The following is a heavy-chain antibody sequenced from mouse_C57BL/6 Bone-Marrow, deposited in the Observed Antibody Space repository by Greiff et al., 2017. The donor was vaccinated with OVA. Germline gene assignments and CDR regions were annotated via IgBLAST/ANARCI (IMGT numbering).Heavy chain of an antibody. CDR1: GYTFTSYW. V-gene: IGHV1-59*01. Sequence: VQLQQSGAELVRPGTSVKLSCKASGYTFTSYWMHWVKQRPGQGLEWIGVIDPSDSYTNYNQKFKGKATLTVDTSSSTAYMQLSSLTSEDSAVYYCAKSSGTYFDYWGQGTTLTVSS. J-gene: IGHJ2*01. CDR2: IDPSDSYT. CDR3: AKSSGTYFDY. D-gene: IGHD4-1*01.